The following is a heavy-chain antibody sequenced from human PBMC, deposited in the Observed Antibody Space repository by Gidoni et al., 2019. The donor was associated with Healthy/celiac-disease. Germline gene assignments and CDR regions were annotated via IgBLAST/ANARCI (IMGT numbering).Heavy chain of an antibody. J-gene: IGHJ4*02. CDR2: IIGSGVST. V-gene: IGHV3-23*01. CDR3: AKGGEDIVVVVHFDY. CDR1: GFTFSSYA. Sequence: EVQLLESGGGLVKPGGSLRLSCAASGFTFSSYAMSWVRQAPGKGLEWVSAIIGSGVSTYYADSVKCRFTISRDNSKNTLYLQMNSLRADDTAVYYCAKGGEDIVVVVHFDYWGQGTLVTVSS. D-gene: IGHD2-15*01.